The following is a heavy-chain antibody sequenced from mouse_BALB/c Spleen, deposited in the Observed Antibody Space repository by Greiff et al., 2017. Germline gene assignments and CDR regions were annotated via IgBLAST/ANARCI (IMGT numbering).Heavy chain of an antibody. J-gene: IGHJ1*01. CDR2: ILPGSGST. D-gene: IGHD2-1*01. CDR1: GYTFSSYW. Sequence: QVQLKQSGAELMKPGASVKISCKATGYTFSSYWIEWVKQRPGHGLEWIGEILPGSGSTNYNEKFKGKATFTADTSSNTAYMQLSSLTSEDSAVYYCARGGNPGYFDVWGAGTTVTVSS. V-gene: IGHV1-9*01. CDR3: ARGGNPGYFDV.